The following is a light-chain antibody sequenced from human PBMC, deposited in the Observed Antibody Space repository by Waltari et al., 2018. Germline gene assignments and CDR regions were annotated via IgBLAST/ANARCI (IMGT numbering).Light chain of an antibody. CDR3: SSFTSSSTYV. CDR1: SSDVGAYHL. J-gene: IGLJ1*01. V-gene: IGLV2-14*01. CDR2: VVT. Sequence: QSALTQPASVSGSPGQSITIPCTGPSSDVGAYHLVSLYQQHPGKAPNLVIYVVTKRPSGISSRFSGSKSGNTASLTISGLQAEDEADYYCSSFTSSSTYVFGSGTKVTVL.